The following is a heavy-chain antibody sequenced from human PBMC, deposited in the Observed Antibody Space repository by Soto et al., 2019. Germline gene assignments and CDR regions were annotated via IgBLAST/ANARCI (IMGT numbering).Heavy chain of an antibody. D-gene: IGHD5-12*01. CDR1: QFTFSSYW. CDR3: ARPYSAYDYYDY. Sequence: GGSLRLSCAASQFTFSSYWMSWVRQAPGKGLEWVATIKYDGSEKYYVDSVKGRFTISRDNAQKSLYLQMNSLRAEDTAVYYCARPYSAYDYYDYWGLGTLVTVSS. CDR2: IKYDGSEK. J-gene: IGHJ4*02. V-gene: IGHV3-7*01.